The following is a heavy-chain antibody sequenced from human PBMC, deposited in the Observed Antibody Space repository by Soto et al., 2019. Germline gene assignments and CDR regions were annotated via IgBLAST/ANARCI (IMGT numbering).Heavy chain of an antibody. CDR2: FRTGGDDGTT. J-gene: IGHJ4*02. CDR1: GFTFSSYS. Sequence: SGFTFSSYSMSWVRQAPGKGLEWVSGFRTGGDDGTTYYADSVKGRFTISRDNSKNTLFLQMNSLRAEDTAIYYCAKKVNSGPGSQYFDYWGQGTLLTVSS. D-gene: IGHD3-10*01. V-gene: IGHV3-23*01. CDR3: AKKVNSGPGSQYFDY.